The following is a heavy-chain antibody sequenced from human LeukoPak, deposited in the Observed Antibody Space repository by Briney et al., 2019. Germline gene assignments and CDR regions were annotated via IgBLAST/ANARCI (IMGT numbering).Heavy chain of an antibody. Sequence: GGSLRLSCAASGFTFDDYAMHWVRQAPGKGLEWVSLISGDGGRTYYADAVKGRFTLSRDNSKNSLYLQMNSLRSEDTALYYCAKDLVVVSPGYYYDGLDVWGRGTTVTVSS. CDR3: AKDLVVVSPGYYYDGLDV. D-gene: IGHD2-15*01. CDR1: GFTFDDYA. CDR2: ISGDGGRT. V-gene: IGHV3-43*02. J-gene: IGHJ6*02.